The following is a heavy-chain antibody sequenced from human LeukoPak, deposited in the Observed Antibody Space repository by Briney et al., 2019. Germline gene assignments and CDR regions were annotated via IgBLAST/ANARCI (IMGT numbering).Heavy chain of an antibody. Sequence: SETLSLTCTVSGGSISSSSYYWGWIRQPPGKGLEWIGSIYYSGSTYYNPSLKSRVTISVDTSKNQFSLKLSSVTAADTAVYYCAREDIAVAGNLGMDVWGQGTTVTVSS. V-gene: IGHV4-39*07. D-gene: IGHD6-19*01. J-gene: IGHJ6*02. CDR3: AREDIAVAGNLGMDV. CDR2: IYYSGST. CDR1: GGSISSSSYY.